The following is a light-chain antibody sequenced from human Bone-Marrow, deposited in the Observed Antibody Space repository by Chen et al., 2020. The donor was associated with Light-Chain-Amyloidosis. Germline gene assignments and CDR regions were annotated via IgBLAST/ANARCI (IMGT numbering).Light chain of an antibody. J-gene: IGLJ3*02. CDR3: LLSYKTIGV. CDR2: DTN. Sequence: QAVVTQEPSLTVSPGGTVTLTCDSSPGAVTSGHFPYWFQQKPGQGPRTLIYDTNNKHSWTPARFSGSLLGGKAALTLSGAQPEDEAQYSCLLSYKTIGVFGGGTTLTVL. V-gene: IGLV7-46*01. CDR1: PGAVTSGHF.